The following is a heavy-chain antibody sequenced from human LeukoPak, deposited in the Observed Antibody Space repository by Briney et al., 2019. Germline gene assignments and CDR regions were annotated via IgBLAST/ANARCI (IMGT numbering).Heavy chain of an antibody. J-gene: IGHJ3*02. CDR3: ARVGSSSWWGEDAFDI. V-gene: IGHV3-7*01. D-gene: IGHD6-13*01. CDR1: GFTFSSYW. Sequence: GGSLRLSCAASGFTFSSYWMSWVRQAPGKGLEWVANIKQDGREKYYVDSVKGRFTISRDNAKNSLYLQMNSLRAEDTAVYYCARVGSSSWWGEDAFDIWGQGTMVTVSS. CDR2: IKQDGREK.